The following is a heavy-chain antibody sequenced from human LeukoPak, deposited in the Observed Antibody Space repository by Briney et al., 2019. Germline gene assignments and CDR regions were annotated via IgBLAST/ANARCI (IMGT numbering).Heavy chain of an antibody. CDR1: GFTFSSYS. CDR3: ARGTGHSAFYYYGMDV. Sequence: PGGSLRLSCAASGFTFSSYSMNWVRQAPGKGLEWVSSISSSSSYIYYADSVKGRFTISRDNAKNSLYLQMNSLRAEDTAVYYCARGTGHSAFYYYGMDVWGQGTTVTVSS. D-gene: IGHD3-10*01. V-gene: IGHV3-21*01. CDR2: ISSSSSYI. J-gene: IGHJ6*02.